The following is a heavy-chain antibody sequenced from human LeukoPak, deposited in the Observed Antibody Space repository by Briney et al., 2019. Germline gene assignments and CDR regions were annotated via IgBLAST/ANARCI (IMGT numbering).Heavy chain of an antibody. V-gene: IGHV4-34*01. D-gene: IGHD6-6*01. CDR1: GGSFSGYY. CDR2: INHSGST. Sequence: PSETLSPTCAVYGGSFSGYYWSWIRQPPGKGLEWIGEINHSGSTNYNPSLKSRVTISVDTSKNQFSLKLSSVTAADTAVYYCAGRGPRTYFDYWGQGTLVTVSS. CDR3: AGRGPRTYFDY. J-gene: IGHJ4*02.